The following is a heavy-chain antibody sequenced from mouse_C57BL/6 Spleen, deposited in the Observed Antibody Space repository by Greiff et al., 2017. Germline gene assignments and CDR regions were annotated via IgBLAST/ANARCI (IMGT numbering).Heavy chain of an antibody. CDR2: INPNNGGT. V-gene: IGHV1-26*01. J-gene: IGHJ3*01. CDR1: GYTFTDYY. D-gene: IGHD2-4*01. CDR3: ARYGYYDYDAWFAY. Sequence: EVQLQQSGPELVKPGASVKISCKASGYTFTDYYMNWVKQSHGKSLEWIGDINPNNGGTSYNQKFKGKATLTVDKSSSTAYMELRSLTSEDSAVYYCARYGYYDYDAWFAYWGQGTLVTVSA.